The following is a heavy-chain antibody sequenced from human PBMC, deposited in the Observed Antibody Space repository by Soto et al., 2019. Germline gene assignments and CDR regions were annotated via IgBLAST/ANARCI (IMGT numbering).Heavy chain of an antibody. J-gene: IGHJ5*02. V-gene: IGHV1-46*01. Sequence: ASVKVSCKASGYTFTTYYLHWVRQAPGQGLEWMGIINPSGGSTNYAQRFQGRVTMTSDTSTSTVYMELSSLRADDTAVYYCARVFVPPTATTSNWFAPGGQGPLVTVSS. CDR2: INPSGGST. D-gene: IGHD4-17*01. CDR1: GYTFTTYY. CDR3: ARVFVPPTATTSNWFAP.